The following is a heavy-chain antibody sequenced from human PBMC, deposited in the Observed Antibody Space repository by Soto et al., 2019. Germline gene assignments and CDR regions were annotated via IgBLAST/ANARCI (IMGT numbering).Heavy chain of an antibody. V-gene: IGHV1-8*01. Sequence: ASVKVSCKASGYTFTTYDIHWVRQATGQGLEWMGWMNPYNGNAGYAQKFQGRVTMTRNTSISTAYMELSSLRSEDTAVYFCARRKERSGPHYFDSWGQGTLVTVSS. D-gene: IGHD6-25*01. CDR2: MNPYNGNA. CDR3: ARRKERSGPHYFDS. J-gene: IGHJ4*02. CDR1: GYTFTTYD.